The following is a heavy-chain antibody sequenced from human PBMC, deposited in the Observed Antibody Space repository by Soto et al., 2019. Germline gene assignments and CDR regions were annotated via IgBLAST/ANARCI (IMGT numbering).Heavy chain of an antibody. V-gene: IGHV1-2*04. Sequence: ASVKVSCKASGYTFTGYYMHWVRQAPGQGLEWMGWINPNSGGTNYAQKFKGWVTMTRDTSISTAYMELSRLRSDDTAVYYCARDLYDFYGMDVWGQGTTVTVSS. D-gene: IGHD3-3*01. J-gene: IGHJ6*02. CDR2: INPNSGGT. CDR3: ARDLYDFYGMDV. CDR1: GYTFTGYY.